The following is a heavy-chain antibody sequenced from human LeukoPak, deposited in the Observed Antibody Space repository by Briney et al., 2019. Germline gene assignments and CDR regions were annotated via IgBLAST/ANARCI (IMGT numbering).Heavy chain of an antibody. J-gene: IGHJ4*02. Sequence: GGSLRLSCAASGFTFSSYAMSWVRQAPGKGLEWVSAISGSGGSTYYADSVKGRFTISRDNSENTLYLQMNSLRAEDTAVYYCARTTRGDYDFWSGYYDYWGQGTLVTVSS. CDR2: ISGSGGST. V-gene: IGHV3-23*01. D-gene: IGHD3-3*01. CDR1: GFTFSSYA. CDR3: ARTTRGDYDFWSGYYDY.